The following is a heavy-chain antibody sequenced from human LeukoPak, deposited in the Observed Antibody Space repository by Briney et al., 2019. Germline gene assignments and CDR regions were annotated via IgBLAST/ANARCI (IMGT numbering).Heavy chain of an antibody. CDR3: ARNRGWRQFDS. V-gene: IGHV3-7*01. D-gene: IGHD5-24*01. CDR1: GFTFSSYA. J-gene: IGHJ4*02. Sequence: GGSLRLSCAASGFTFSSYAMSWVRQAPGKGLEWVAGLKYDGIETNYLESVRGRFTVSRDNAKNSLYLQMNNLRAEDTAVYYCARNRGWRQFDSWGQGTLVTVSS. CDR2: LKYDGIET.